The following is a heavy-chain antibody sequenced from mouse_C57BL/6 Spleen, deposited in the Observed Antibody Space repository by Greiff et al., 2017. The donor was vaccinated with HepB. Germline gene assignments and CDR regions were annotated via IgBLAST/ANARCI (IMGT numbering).Heavy chain of an antibody. V-gene: IGHV10-1*01. J-gene: IGHJ3*01. CDR1: GFSFNTYA. D-gene: IGHD4-1*01. CDR3: GRSNWDGFAY. CDR2: IRSKSNNYAT. Sequence: DAGGGLVQPKGSLKLSCAASGFSFNTYAMNWVRQAPGKGLEWVARIRSKSNNYATYYADSVKDRFTISRDDSESMLYLQMNNLKTEDTAMYYGGRSNWDGFAYWGQGTLVTVSA.